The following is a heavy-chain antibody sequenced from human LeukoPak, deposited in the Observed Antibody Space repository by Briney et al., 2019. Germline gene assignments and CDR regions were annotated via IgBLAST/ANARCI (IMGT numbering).Heavy chain of an antibody. V-gene: IGHV1-69*02. CDR1: GGTFSSYT. D-gene: IGHD2-2*01. CDR2: IIPILGIA. Sequence: ASVKVSCKASGGTFSSYTISWVRQAPGQGLEWMGRIIPILGIANYAQKFQGRVTITADKSTSTAYMELSSLRSEDTAVYYSATYCSSTSCSGHFDYWGQGTLVTVSS. J-gene: IGHJ4*02. CDR3: ATYCSSTSCSGHFDY.